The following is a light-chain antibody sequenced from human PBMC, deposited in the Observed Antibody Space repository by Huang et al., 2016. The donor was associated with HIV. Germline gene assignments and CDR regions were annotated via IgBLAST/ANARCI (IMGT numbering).Light chain of an antibody. V-gene: IGKV3-11*01. CDR3: QQRSGWPLT. CDR2: DTD. CDR1: QSITTY. J-gene: IGKJ4*01. Sequence: EIVLTQSPHTLSLSPGARATLSCRASQSITTYLTWYQQRPGQAPRLLIYDTDYRASGIPARFSGSGSGTNFTLTSDSLEPGDLATYYCQQRSGWPLTFGGGTKVQI.